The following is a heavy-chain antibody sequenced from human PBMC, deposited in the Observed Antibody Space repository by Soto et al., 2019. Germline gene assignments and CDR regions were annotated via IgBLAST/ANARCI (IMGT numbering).Heavy chain of an antibody. D-gene: IGHD3-16*01. J-gene: IGHJ2*01. V-gene: IGHV3-53*01. Sequence: PGGSLRLSCAASGFTVSSNYMSWVRQAPGKGLEWVSVIYSGGSTYYADSVKGRFTISRDNSKNTLYLQMNSLRAEDTAVYYCARIIITFGARRYYANWYFDLWGRGTLVTVSS. CDR2: IYSGGST. CDR3: ARIIITFGARRYYANWYFDL. CDR1: GFTVSSNY.